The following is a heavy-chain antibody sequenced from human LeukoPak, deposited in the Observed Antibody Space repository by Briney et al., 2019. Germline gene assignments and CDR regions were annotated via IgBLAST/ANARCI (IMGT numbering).Heavy chain of an antibody. CDR3: EKDRGGVDY. Sequence: GGSLRLSCAASGFTFDDYCMHWVRQGPGKGLEWVSVISWDGGSTSYADSVKGRFTISRDNSKNSLYLQMNSLRSEDSALYYCEKDRGGVDYWGQGTLVTVSS. D-gene: IGHD3-16*01. V-gene: IGHV3-43*01. J-gene: IGHJ4*02. CDR1: GFTFDDYC. CDR2: ISWDGGST.